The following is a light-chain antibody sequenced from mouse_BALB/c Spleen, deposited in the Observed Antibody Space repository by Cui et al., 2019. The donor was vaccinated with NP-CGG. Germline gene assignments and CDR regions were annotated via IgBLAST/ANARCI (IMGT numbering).Light chain of an antibody. V-gene: IGLV1*01. J-gene: IGLJ1*01. Sequence: QPVVTQESAPTTSPGETVTLTCRSSTGAVTTSNYANWVQEKPDHLFTGLIGGTNNRAPSVPARFSGSLIGDKAALTITGAQTEDEAIYFCALWYSNHWVFGGGTKLTVL. CDR2: GTN. CDR1: TGAVTTSNY. CDR3: ALWYSNHWV.